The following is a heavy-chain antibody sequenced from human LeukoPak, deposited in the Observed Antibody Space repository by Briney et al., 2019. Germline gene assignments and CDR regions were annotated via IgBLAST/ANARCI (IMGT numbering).Heavy chain of an antibody. CDR3: AKDPGHYDSSGYPGDY. CDR2: ISSSGSTI. CDR1: GFTFSSYE. Sequence: RAGGSLRLSCAASGFTFSSYEMNWVRQAPGKGLEWVSYISSSGSTIYYVDSVKGRFTISRDNAKNSLYLQMNSLRAEDTAVYYCAKDPGHYDSSGYPGDYWGQGTLVTVSS. J-gene: IGHJ4*02. D-gene: IGHD3-22*01. V-gene: IGHV3-48*03.